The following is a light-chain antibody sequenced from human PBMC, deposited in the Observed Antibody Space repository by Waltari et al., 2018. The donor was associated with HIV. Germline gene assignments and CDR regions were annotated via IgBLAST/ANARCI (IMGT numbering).Light chain of an antibody. CDR1: QSISSW. J-gene: IGKJ1*01. V-gene: IGKV1-5*03. Sequence: DIQMTKSPSTLSASVGDRVTITCRASQSISSWLAWYQQKPGKAPKLLIYKASSLESGVPSRFSGRGSGTDFTLTISSLQADDFATYYCQQYNSYPWTFGQGTKVEIK. CDR3: QQYNSYPWT. CDR2: KAS.